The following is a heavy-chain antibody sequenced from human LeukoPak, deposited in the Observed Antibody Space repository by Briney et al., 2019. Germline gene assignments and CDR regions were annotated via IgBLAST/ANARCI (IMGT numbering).Heavy chain of an antibody. V-gene: IGHV3-7*01. J-gene: IGHJ4*02. CDR3: ARVSGRLERQSDLDY. CDR2: INQDGSEK. D-gene: IGHD1-1*01. Sequence: GGSLRLSCAASRTTFIHYWMSWVRQAPGKGLEWVANINQDGSEKYYVDSVKGRFIISRDNAENSVYLHMNSLRADDTAVYYCARVSGRLERQSDLDYWGQGTLVIVSS. CDR1: RTTFIHYW.